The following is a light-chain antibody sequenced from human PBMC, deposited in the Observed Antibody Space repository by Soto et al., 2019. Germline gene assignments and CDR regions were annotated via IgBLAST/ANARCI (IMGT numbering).Light chain of an antibody. CDR2: DAS. J-gene: IGKJ4*01. CDR3: QQRSNWPLT. V-gene: IGKV3-11*01. CDR1: QNVSSY. Sequence: EIVMTQSPASLSVSPGERATLSCRASQNVSSYLAWYQQKPGQAPRLLIYDASNRATGIPARFSGSGSGTDFTLTISSLEPEDFAVYYCQQRSNWPLTFGGGTKVEIK.